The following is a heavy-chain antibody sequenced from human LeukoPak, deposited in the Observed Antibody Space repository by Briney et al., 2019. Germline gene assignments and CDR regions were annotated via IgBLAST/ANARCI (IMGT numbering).Heavy chain of an antibody. D-gene: IGHD6-13*01. CDR2: IKQDGSEK. J-gene: IGHJ3*02. V-gene: IGHV3-7*01. Sequence: GGSLRLSCAASGFTFSSYWMSWVREAPGKGLEGVANIKQDGSEKYYVDSVKGRFTISRDNAKNSLYLQMNSLRAEDTAVYYCARDLGSSPGGDAFDIWGQGTMVTVSS. CDR1: GFTFSSYW. CDR3: ARDLGSSPGGDAFDI.